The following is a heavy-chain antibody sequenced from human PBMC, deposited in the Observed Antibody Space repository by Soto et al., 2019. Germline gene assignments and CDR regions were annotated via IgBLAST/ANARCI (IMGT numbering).Heavy chain of an antibody. CDR3: TTDHTYYDDSSGYYYFDY. D-gene: IGHD3-22*01. Sequence: GGSLRLSCAASGFTFSNAWMSWVRQAPGKGLEWVGRIKSKTDGGTTDYAAPVKGRFTISRDDSKNTLYLQMNSLKTEDTAVYYCTTDHTYYDDSSGYYYFDYWGQGTLVTVSS. CDR1: GFTFSNAW. CDR2: IKSKTDGGTT. J-gene: IGHJ4*02. V-gene: IGHV3-15*01.